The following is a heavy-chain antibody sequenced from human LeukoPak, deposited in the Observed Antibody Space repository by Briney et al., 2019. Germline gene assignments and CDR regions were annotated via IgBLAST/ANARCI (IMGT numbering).Heavy chain of an antibody. Sequence: ASVKVSCKASGYTFTSYKINRVRQATGQGLEWMGWMNPYSGNTGYAQRFQGRVTITRNTSISTAYMELSSLTSQDTAVYYCARGRDWLRWFDPWGQGTLVTVSS. CDR3: ARGRDWLRWFDP. CDR1: GYTFTSYK. D-gene: IGHD3/OR15-3a*01. J-gene: IGHJ5*02. V-gene: IGHV1-8*03. CDR2: MNPYSGNT.